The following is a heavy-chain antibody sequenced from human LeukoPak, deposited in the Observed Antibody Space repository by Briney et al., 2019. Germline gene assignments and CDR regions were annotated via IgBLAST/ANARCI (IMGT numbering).Heavy chain of an antibody. CDR3: AVLDPANWFDP. CDR1: GGSFSGYY. V-gene: IGHV4-34*01. J-gene: IGHJ5*02. D-gene: IGHD4/OR15-4a*01. CDR2: INHSGST. Sequence: PSETLSLTCAVYGGSFSGYYWSWIRQPPGKGLEWIGEINHSGSTNYNPSLKSRVTISVDTSKNQFSLKLSPVTAADTAVYYCAVLDPANWFDPWGQGTLVTVSS.